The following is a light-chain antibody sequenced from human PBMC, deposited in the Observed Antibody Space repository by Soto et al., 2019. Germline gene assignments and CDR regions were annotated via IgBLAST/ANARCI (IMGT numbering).Light chain of an antibody. CDR2: DVS. V-gene: IGLV2-11*01. Sequence: QSVLTQPRSVSGSPGPSVTISCTGSSSDVGGYYYVSWYQQHPGKAPRLMIYDVSKRPSGVPDRFSGSKSGNTASLTISGLQAEDEADYYCCSFAGSYTHYVFGTGTKVTVL. J-gene: IGLJ1*01. CDR3: CSFAGSYTHYV. CDR1: SSDVGGYYY.